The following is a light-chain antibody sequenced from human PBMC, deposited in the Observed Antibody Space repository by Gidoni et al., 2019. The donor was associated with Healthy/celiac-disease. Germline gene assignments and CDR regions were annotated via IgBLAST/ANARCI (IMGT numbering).Light chain of an antibody. V-gene: IGKV3-20*01. CDR3: QQYGSSPLT. CDR2: GAS. J-gene: IGKJ4*01. Sequence: DIVFTQSPGTLSLSPGERATLSCRASQSVSSSYLAWYQQKTGQAPRLLIYGASSRATGIPDRFSGSGSGTDFTLTISRLDPEDFAVYYCQQYGSSPLTFGGGTKVEIK. CDR1: QSVSSSY.